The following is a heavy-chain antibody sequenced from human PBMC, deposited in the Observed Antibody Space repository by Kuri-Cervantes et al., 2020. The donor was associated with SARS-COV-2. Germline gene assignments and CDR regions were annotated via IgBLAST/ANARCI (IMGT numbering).Heavy chain of an antibody. CDR1: VGTFSSYA. V-gene: IGHV1-69*10. Sequence: SVKVSCKASVGTFSSYAISWVRQAPGQGLEWMGGTIPILGIANYAQKFQGRVTITADKSTSTAYMELSSLRSEDTAVYYCARDPPEDFPTGYSGYDPKSVDYGMDVWGKGTTVTVSS. J-gene: IGHJ6*04. CDR2: TIPILGIA. CDR3: ARDPPEDFPTGYSGYDPKSVDYGMDV. D-gene: IGHD5-12*01.